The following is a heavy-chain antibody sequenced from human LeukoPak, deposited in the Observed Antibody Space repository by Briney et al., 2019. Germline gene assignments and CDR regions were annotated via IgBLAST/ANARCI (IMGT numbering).Heavy chain of an antibody. V-gene: IGHV4-39*07. CDR2: INHSGST. J-gene: IGHJ3*02. CDR1: GGSISSSSYY. CDR3: ARDANDSSGYYSFDDAFDI. Sequence: PSETLSLTCAVSGGSISSSSYYWGWIRQPPGKGLEWIGEINHSGSTNYNPSLKSRVTISVDTSKNQFSLKLSSVTAADTAVYYCARDANDSSGYYSFDDAFDIWGQGTMVTVSS. D-gene: IGHD3-22*01.